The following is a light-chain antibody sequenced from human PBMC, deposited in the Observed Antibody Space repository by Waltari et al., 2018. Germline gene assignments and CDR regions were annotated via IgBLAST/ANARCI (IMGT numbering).Light chain of an antibody. V-gene: IGLV2-14*01. J-gene: IGLJ2*01. CDR2: EVS. Sequence: QSALTQPASVSGSPGQSITISCSGTNRDISNYNYVSWYQHNPGSGPKLVIYEVSNRPSGISSRVSGSKSGSTASLTISGLQAEDEAIYFCSSYSGTSNSVVFGGGTKLTVL. CDR1: NRDISNYNY. CDR3: SSYSGTSNSVV.